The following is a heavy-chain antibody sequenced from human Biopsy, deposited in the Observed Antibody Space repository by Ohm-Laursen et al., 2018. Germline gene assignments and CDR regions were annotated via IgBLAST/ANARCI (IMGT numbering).Heavy chain of an antibody. Sequence: SQTLSLTCAVYGGSFSGYYWSWIRQPPGQGLEWIGEINHRGSTNYNPSFKSRVTISVDTSKNKFSLKLRSVTAADTAVYYCARAVDYYDPYYYYGLDVWCQGTTVTVSS. D-gene: IGHD3-16*01. CDR1: GGSFSGYY. CDR3: ARAVDYYDPYYYYGLDV. V-gene: IGHV4-34*01. J-gene: IGHJ6*02. CDR2: INHRGST.